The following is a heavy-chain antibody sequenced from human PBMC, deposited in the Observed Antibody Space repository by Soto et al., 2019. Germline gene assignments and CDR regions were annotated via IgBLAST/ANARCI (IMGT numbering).Heavy chain of an antibody. CDR3: AREDAGGAPLDV. CDR1: GGSISSDYYH. J-gene: IGHJ6*02. Sequence: QVQLQQSGPGLVKPSQTLSLTCTVSGGSISSDYYHWTWIRQSPERGLEWIGYIHHSGSILYNPSLRSGFTISGDTPKTHSSLHLSSVTAADTAVYFCAREDAGGAPLDVGGQGTTVPVSS. V-gene: IGHV4-30-4*08. CDR2: IHHSGSI.